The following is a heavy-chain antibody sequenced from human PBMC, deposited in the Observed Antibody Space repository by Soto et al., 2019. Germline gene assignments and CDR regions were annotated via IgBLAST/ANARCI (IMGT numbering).Heavy chain of an antibody. V-gene: IGHV1-8*01. CDR3: AREADGSSSRAAFDL. Sequence: QVQLVQSGAEVKKPGASVRVSCKASGYNFISYNINWVRQATGQGPEWMGWMNPNTGQTGYAQKFQVRITMTRDTSIGTAYMELRSLRSEDTAMYFCAREADGSSSRAAFDLWGQGTVVTVSS. J-gene: IGHJ3*01. CDR2: MNPNTGQT. D-gene: IGHD6-6*01. CDR1: GYNFISYN.